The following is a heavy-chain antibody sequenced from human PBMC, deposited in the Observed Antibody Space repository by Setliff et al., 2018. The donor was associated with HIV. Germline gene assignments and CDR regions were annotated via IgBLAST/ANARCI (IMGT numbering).Heavy chain of an antibody. CDR3: ARRGDFFYYAMDV. CDR1: RSYISGSYY. Sequence: SETLSLTCAVSRSYISGSYYWAWIRQPPGKGLEWVGYIYYNGNAYYNPSLKSRVTISVDRSKNQFSLKLSSVTAADTAVYYCARRGDFFYYAMDVWGQGTTVTVSS. J-gene: IGHJ6*02. CDR2: IYYNGNA. V-gene: IGHV4-38-2*01.